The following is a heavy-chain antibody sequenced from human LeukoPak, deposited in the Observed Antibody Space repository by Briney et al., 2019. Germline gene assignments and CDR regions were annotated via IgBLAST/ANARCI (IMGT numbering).Heavy chain of an antibody. D-gene: IGHD3-10*02. J-gene: IGHJ6*04. CDR3: AELGITMIGGV. CDR2: ISSSGNTI. Sequence: GGSLRLSCAASGFTFSNYEMNWVRQAPGKGLEWISFISSSGNTIYYADSVKGRFTISRDNAKKSLYLQMNSLRAEDTAVYYCAELGITMIGGVWGKGTTVTISS. CDR1: GFTFSNYE. V-gene: IGHV3-48*03.